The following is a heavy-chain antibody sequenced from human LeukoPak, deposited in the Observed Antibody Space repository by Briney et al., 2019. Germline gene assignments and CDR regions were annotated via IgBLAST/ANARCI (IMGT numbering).Heavy chain of an antibody. CDR3: AKEASPYYGSGSYDY. CDR2: ISSSTYT. J-gene: IGHJ4*02. V-gene: IGHV3-11*05. D-gene: IGHD3-10*01. CDR1: GFTFSDYY. Sequence: GGSLRLSCAASGFTFSDYYMSWIRQAPGKGPEWVSYISSSTYTNYADSVKGRFTISRDNAKNSMYLQMNSLRAEDTAVYYCAKEASPYYGSGSYDYWGQGTLVTVSS.